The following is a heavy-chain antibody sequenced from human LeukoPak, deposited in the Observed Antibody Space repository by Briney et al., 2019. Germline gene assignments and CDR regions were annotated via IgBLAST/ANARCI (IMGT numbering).Heavy chain of an antibody. CDR2: VYPGDSDT. CDR1: GYSFTSYW. J-gene: IGHJ6*02. Sequence: GESLKISCKGSGYSFTSYWIGWVRQMPGKGLEWMGIVYPGDSDTRYSPSFQGHVTISADKSISTAYLQWSSLKASDTAMYYCARLLYYGSGSGYYGMDVWGQGTTVTVSS. D-gene: IGHD3-10*01. V-gene: IGHV5-51*01. CDR3: ARLLYYGSGSGYYGMDV.